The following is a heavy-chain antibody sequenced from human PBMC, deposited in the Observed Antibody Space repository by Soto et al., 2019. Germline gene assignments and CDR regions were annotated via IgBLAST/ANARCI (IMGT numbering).Heavy chain of an antibody. CDR3: ARDYNRWTGYVQP. Sequence: QVLLVQSGGEVKRPGASVKVSCKASGYSFDNYGITWVRQAPGQGLEWMGWISPYNGKSKIPQKLQGRVTMTTDTSTSTAYLELTSLTSDDTAVYYCARDYNRWTGYVQPWGQGSLVTVSS. CDR2: ISPYNGKS. CDR1: GYSFDNYG. J-gene: IGHJ5*02. V-gene: IGHV1-18*01. D-gene: IGHD3-3*01.